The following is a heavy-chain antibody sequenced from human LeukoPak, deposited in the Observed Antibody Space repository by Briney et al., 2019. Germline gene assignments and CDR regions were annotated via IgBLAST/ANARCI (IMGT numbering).Heavy chain of an antibody. CDR1: GFTFSTYW. CDR3: AKILERELQYYYYGMDV. CDR2: MRRDGNEI. V-gene: IGHV3-7*03. D-gene: IGHD5-24*01. Sequence: PGGSLRLSCSASGFTFSTYWMSWVRQAPGKGLEWVANMRRDGNEIYYLDYVRGRFTISRDNAKNTLYLQMNSLRAEDTAVYYCAKILERELQYYYYGMDVWGQGTSVTVSS. J-gene: IGHJ6*02.